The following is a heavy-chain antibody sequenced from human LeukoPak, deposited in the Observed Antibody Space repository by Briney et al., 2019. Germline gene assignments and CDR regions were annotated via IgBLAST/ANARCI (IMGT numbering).Heavy chain of an antibody. D-gene: IGHD2-21*01. V-gene: IGHV3-53*01. CDR2: IYSGGSA. J-gene: IGHJ4*02. CDR3: AREYCGGDCYDY. Sequence: GGSLRLSCAASGFTVSSNYMSWVRHAPGKGLEWVSVIYSGGSAYYADSVKGRFTISRDNSKNTLYLQMNSLRAEDTAVYYCAREYCGGDCYDYWGQGALVTVSS. CDR1: GFTVSSNY.